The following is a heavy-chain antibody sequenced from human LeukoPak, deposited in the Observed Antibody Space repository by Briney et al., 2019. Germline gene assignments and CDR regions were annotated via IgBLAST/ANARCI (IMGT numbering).Heavy chain of an antibody. CDR1: GFTFSSYS. V-gene: IGHV3-48*01. Sequence: GGSLRLSCAASGFTFSSYSMNWVRQAPGKGLEWVSYISSSSSTIYYADSVKGRFTISRDNAKNSLYLQMNSLRAEDTAVYYCARDSNHDYEDYWGQGTLVTVSS. J-gene: IGHJ4*02. CDR2: ISSSSSTI. D-gene: IGHD4-17*01. CDR3: ARDSNHDYEDY.